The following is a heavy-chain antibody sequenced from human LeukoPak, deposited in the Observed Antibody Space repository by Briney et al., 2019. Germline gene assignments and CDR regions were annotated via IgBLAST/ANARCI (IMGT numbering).Heavy chain of an antibody. D-gene: IGHD3-9*01. Sequence: SETLSLTCAVYGGSFSGYYWSWIRQPPGKGLEWIGEINHSGSTSYNPSLKSRVTISVDTSKNQFSLKLSSVTAADTAVYYCARRWRYSYYFDYWGQGTLVTVSS. CDR2: INHSGST. CDR1: GGSFSGYY. CDR3: ARRWRYSYYFDY. J-gene: IGHJ4*02. V-gene: IGHV4-34*01.